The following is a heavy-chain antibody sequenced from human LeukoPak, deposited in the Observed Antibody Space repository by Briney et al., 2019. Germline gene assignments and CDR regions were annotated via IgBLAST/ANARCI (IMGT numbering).Heavy chain of an antibody. CDR1: GGSISSYY. V-gene: IGHV4-59*01. D-gene: IGHD4-17*01. CDR3: ARGLNRNDYGDYGY. CDR2: IYYSGST. J-gene: IGHJ4*02. Sequence: SETLSLTCTVSGGSISSYYWSWIRQPPGKGLEWIGYIYYSGSTNYNPSLKSRVTISVDTSKNQFSLKPSSVTAADTAVYYCARGLNRNDYGDYGYWGQGTLVTVSS.